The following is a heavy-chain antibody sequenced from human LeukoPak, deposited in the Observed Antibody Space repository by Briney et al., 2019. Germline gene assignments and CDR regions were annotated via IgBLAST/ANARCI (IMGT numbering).Heavy chain of an antibody. CDR1: GGSISSYY. V-gene: IGHV4-59*01. CDR3: AGAGGYGSGSDLDY. CDR2: IYYSGST. D-gene: IGHD3-10*01. J-gene: IGHJ4*02. Sequence: PSETLSLTCTVSGGSISSYYWSWIRQPPGKGLEWIGYIYYSGSTNYNPSLKSRVTISVDTSKNQFSLKLSSVTAADTAVYYCAGAGGYGSGSDLDYWGQGTLVTVSS.